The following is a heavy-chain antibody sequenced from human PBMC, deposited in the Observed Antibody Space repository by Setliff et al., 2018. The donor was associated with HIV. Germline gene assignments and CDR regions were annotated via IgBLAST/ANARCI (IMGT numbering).Heavy chain of an antibody. J-gene: IGHJ3*02. CDR2: IYNTGST. CDR1: GGSISSGGFY. V-gene: IGHV4-31*03. Sequence: TLSLTCTVTGGSISSGGFYWTWIRQHPGKGLEWIGYIYNTGSTYHSPSLESRVTISIDTSKNQFSLKLSSVTAADTAVYYCARDLRWYDSSGSHDAFDIWGQGTMVTVSS. D-gene: IGHD3-22*01. CDR3: ARDLRWYDSSGSHDAFDI.